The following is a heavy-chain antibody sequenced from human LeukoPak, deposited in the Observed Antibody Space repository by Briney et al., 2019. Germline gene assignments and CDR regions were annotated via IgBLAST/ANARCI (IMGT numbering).Heavy chain of an antibody. V-gene: IGHV1-8*01. J-gene: IGHJ4*02. CDR3: ATWGGVGPQQLIAIFDY. D-gene: IGHD6-13*01. CDR1: GYTFTSYD. CDR2: MSPNSGNT. Sequence: GASVKVSCKASGYTFTSYDIYWLRQAPGQGPEWMGWMSPNSGNTGSAQRFQGRVTMTRDTSISTAYMELSSLRSDDTAVYYCATWGGVGPQQLIAIFDYWGQGTLVIVSS.